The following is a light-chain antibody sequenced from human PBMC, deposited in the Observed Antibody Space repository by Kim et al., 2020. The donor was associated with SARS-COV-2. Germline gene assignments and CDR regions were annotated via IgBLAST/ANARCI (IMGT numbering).Light chain of an antibody. CDR2: QDN. Sequence: SYELTQPPSVSVSPGQTASITCSGYKLGDKYVSWYQQKPGQSPVAVIYQDNQRPSGFPERFSGSNSGNTATLTISGTQAMDEADYYCQAWDSSTHNYVFG. J-gene: IGLJ1*01. V-gene: IGLV3-1*01. CDR3: QAWDSSTHNYV. CDR1: KLGDKY.